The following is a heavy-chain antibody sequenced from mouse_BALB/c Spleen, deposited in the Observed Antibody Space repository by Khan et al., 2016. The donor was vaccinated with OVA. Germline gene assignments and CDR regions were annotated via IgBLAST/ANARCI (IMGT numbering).Heavy chain of an antibody. J-gene: IGHJ4*01. CDR1: GYTFTSYW. D-gene: IGHD1-1*01. CDR3: ARSNCYGRSLDALAY. Sequence: DMVKPGASVKLSCKASGYTFTSYWINWIKQRPGQGLEWIGRIAPGSGSTNYNEMFKGKATLTADTSSSTAYSQLSSLSFEDSAVYFGARSNCYGRSLDALAYWGQGTSVTVSS. CDR2: IAPGSGST. V-gene: IGHV1S41*01.